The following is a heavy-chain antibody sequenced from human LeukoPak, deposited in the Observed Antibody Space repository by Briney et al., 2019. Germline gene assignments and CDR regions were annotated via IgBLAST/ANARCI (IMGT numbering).Heavy chain of an antibody. CDR2: INPNSGGT. D-gene: IGHD6-13*01. Sequence: ASVKVSCKASGYTFTGYYMHWVRQAPGQGLEWMGWINPNSGGTNYAQKFQGRVTMTRDTSISTAYMELSRLRSDDTAVYYCARKGLGGSSPLGYWGQGTLVTVSS. CDR1: GYTFTGYY. V-gene: IGHV1-2*02. CDR3: ARKGLGGSSPLGY. J-gene: IGHJ4*02.